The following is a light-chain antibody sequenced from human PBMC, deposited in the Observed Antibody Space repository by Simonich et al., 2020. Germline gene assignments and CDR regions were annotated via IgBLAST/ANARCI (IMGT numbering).Light chain of an antibody. Sequence: DIVMTQSPDSLAVSLGERATINCKSSQSVLYSSNNKNYLAWYQQKPGQLPKLLIYWAYTRESGVPDRFRGSGSGTDFTLTISSLQAEDVAVYYCQQYYSTPYTFGQGTKLEIK. CDR3: QQYYSTPYT. V-gene: IGKV4-1*01. CDR2: WAY. J-gene: IGKJ2*01. CDR1: QSVLYSSNNKNY.